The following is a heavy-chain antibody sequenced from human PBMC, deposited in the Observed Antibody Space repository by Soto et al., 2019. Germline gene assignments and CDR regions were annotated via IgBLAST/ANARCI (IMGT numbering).Heavy chain of an antibody. CDR1: GYTFTGYY. CDR2: INPNSGGT. D-gene: IGHD6-25*01. CDR3: ARGPYGYNPNWFYP. Sequence: ASVKVSCKAAGYTFTGYYMHWVRQAPGQGLEWMGWINPNSGGTNYAQKFQGWVTMTRDTSISTAYMELSRLRSDDTAVYYCARGPYGYNPNWFYPWGQGTLVTVSS. V-gene: IGHV1-2*04. J-gene: IGHJ5*02.